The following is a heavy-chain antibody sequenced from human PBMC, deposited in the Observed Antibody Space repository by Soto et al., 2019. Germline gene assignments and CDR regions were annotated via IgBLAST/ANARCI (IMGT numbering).Heavy chain of an antibody. D-gene: IGHD6-19*01. CDR2: ISAYNGNT. V-gene: IGHV1-18*01. Sequence: ASVKVSCKASGYTFTSYGISWVRQAPGQGLEWMGWISAYNGNTNYAQKLQGRVNMTTDTSTSTAYMELRSLRSDDTAVYYCARDVAVAGNGIYYYYGMDVWGQGTTVTVSS. CDR1: GYTFTSYG. CDR3: ARDVAVAGNGIYYYYGMDV. J-gene: IGHJ6*02.